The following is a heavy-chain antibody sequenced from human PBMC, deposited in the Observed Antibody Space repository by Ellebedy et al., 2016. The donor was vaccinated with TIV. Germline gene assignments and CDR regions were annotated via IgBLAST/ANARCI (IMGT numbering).Heavy chain of an antibody. CDR2: ISANTGKT. D-gene: IGHD4-11*01. J-gene: IGHJ6*02. V-gene: IGHV1-18*01. Sequence: ASVKVSXKASGYTFTTSGISWVRQAPGQGLEWMGWISANTGKTIYAQNLQGRVTMTTNTSTSTAYMELSSLRSEDTAVYYCARGGTTVLSMAYYYYGMDVWGQGTTVTVSS. CDR3: ARGGTTVLSMAYYYYGMDV. CDR1: GYTFTTSG.